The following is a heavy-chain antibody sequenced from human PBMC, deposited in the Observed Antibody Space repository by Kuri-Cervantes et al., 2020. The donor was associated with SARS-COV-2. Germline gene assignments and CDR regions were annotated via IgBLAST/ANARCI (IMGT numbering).Heavy chain of an antibody. CDR3: ARASVVPAAYPTFDY. Sequence: SVKVSCKASGGTYSSYAISWVRQAPGQGLEWMGGIIPIFGTANYAQKFQGRVTITTDESTSTAYMELSSLRSEDTAAYYCARASVVPAAYPTFDYWGQGTLVTVSS. CDR2: IIPIFGTA. V-gene: IGHV1-69*05. D-gene: IGHD2-2*01. CDR1: GGTYSSYA. J-gene: IGHJ4*02.